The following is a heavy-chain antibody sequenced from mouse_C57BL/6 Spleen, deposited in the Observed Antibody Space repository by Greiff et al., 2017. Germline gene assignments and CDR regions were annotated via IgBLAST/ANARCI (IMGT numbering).Heavy chain of an antibody. V-gene: IGHV1-74*01. CDR1: GYTFTSYW. Sequence: QVQLQQPGAELVKPGASVKVSCKASGYTFTSYWMHWVKQRPGQGLEWIGRIHPSDSATNYNQKFKGKATLTVDKSSSTAYMQFSSLTSKDSAVYYCAMGYYYGSSSLDYWGQGTTLTVSS. D-gene: IGHD1-1*01. CDR3: AMGYYYGSSSLDY. CDR2: IHPSDSAT. J-gene: IGHJ2*01.